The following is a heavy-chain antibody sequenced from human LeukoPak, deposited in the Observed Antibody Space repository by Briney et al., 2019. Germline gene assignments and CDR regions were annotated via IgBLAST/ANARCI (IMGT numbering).Heavy chain of an antibody. CDR1: GFTLSSHW. D-gene: IGHD6-6*01. CDR3: ARLEVQYSSSSSYDS. CDR2: IKKDGSEK. Sequence: GGSLRLSCVASGFTLSSHWMSWVRQAPGKGLEWVANIKKDGSEKKYADSVKGRFTISRDNAKNSLYLQMNSLRAEDTAVYYCARLEVQYSSSSSYDSWGQGTLVTVSS. J-gene: IGHJ4*02. V-gene: IGHV3-7*01.